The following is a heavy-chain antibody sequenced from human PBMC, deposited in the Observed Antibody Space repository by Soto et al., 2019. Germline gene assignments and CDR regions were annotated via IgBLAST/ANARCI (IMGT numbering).Heavy chain of an antibody. V-gene: IGHV3-23*01. CDR1: GFTFSNYA. D-gene: IGHD3-10*01. Sequence: EVQVLESGGGVVQPGWSLRLSCAASGFTFSNYAMSWVRQAPGKGLEWVSSINSGANTYYADSVKGRFTISRENAKNTLYLQMNSLRADETAVYYCAKVGYGAGIYNKVNYFDYWVQGALVTVSA. J-gene: IGHJ4*02. CDR3: AKVGYGAGIYNKVNYFDY. CDR2: INSGANT.